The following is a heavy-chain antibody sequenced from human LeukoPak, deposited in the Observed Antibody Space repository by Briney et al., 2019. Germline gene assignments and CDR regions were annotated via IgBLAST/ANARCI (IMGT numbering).Heavy chain of an antibody. Sequence: GGSLRLSCTASGFTFGDYVMSWVRQAPGKGLEWVSYISSSSSTIYYADSVKGRFTISRDNAKNSLYLQMNSLRAEDTAVYYCARDLSDLYSSGYVGYWGQGTLVTVSS. D-gene: IGHD3-22*01. CDR1: GFTFGDYV. V-gene: IGHV3-48*01. J-gene: IGHJ4*02. CDR2: ISSSSSTI. CDR3: ARDLSDLYSSGYVGY.